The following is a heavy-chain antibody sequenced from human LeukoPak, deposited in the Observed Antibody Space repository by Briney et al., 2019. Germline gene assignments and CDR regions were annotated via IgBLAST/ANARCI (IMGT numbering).Heavy chain of an antibody. D-gene: IGHD6-13*01. V-gene: IGHV3-53*01. J-gene: IGHJ4*02. CDR2: IYSGGST. CDR3: AMRGNTWYDC. Sequence: PGGSLRLSCAASGLPVSSKYISWVGQAPGKGLEWVSVIYSGGSTYYADSVKGRFTISRDNSKNTVDLQLHSLRVEDTAVYYCAMRGNTWYDCWGQGTLVTVSS. CDR1: GLPVSSKY.